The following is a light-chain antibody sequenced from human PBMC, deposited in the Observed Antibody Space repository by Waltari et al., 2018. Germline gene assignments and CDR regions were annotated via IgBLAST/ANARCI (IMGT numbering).Light chain of an antibody. J-gene: IGLJ3*02. CDR3: QVWDSSSDHWV. V-gene: IGLV3-21*03. CDR1: RGQS. CDR2: DDS. Sequence: SHVLTQSPSASVAPGKTATPTCRATRGQSVHWYHQRPGQAPVLVVPDDSDRPSGIPERFSGSNSGNTATLTISRVEAGDEADYYCQVWDSSSDHWVFGGGTTLTVL.